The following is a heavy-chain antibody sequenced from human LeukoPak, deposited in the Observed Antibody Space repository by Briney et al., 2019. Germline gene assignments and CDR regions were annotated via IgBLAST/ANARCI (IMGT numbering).Heavy chain of an antibody. CDR1: GYTFTSYY. Sequence: ASVKVSCKASGYTFTSYYMHWVRQAPGQGLEWMGWISAYNGNTNYAQKLQGRVTMTTDTSTSTAYMELRSQRSDDTAVYYCARDEYYYYSSAPPGDYWGQGTLVTVSS. D-gene: IGHD3-22*01. CDR2: ISAYNGNT. V-gene: IGHV1-18*04. CDR3: ARDEYYYYSSAPPGDY. J-gene: IGHJ4*02.